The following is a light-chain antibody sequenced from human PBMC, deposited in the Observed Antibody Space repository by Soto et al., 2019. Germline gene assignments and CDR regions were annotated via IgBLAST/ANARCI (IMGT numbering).Light chain of an antibody. CDR2: DVS. J-gene: IGLJ2*01. V-gene: IGLV2-14*01. CDR1: SSDVGGYNY. Sequence: QSALTQPASVSGSPGQSITISCTGTSSDVGGYNYVSWYQQHPGKAPKLMIYDVSNRPSGFSNRFSGSKSGNTASLTISGLQAEDDADYYCSSYTSSSAPVVFGGGTQLTVL. CDR3: SSYTSSSAPVV.